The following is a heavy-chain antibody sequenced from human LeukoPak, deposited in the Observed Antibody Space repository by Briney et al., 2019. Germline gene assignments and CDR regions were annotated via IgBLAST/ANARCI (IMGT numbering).Heavy chain of an antibody. CDR3: AKDYGGSSSGAFDI. D-gene: IGHD2-15*01. CDR2: ISYDGSNK. Sequence: GGSLRLSCAASGFTFSSYGIHWVRQAPGKGLEWVAVISYDGSNKYYADSVKGRFTISRDNSKNTLYLQMNSLRAEDTAVYYCAKDYGGSSSGAFDIWGQGTMVTVSS. CDR1: GFTFSSYG. V-gene: IGHV3-30*18. J-gene: IGHJ3*02.